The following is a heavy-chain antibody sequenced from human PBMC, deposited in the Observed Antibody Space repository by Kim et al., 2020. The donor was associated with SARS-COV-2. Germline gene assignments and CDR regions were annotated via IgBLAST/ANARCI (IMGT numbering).Heavy chain of an antibody. V-gene: IGHV1-46*01. J-gene: IGHJ5*02. CDR2: INPSGGST. D-gene: IGHD3-10*01. Sequence: ASVKVSCKASGYTFTSYYMHWVRQAPGQGLEWMGIINPSGGSTSYAQKFQGRVTMTRDTSTSTVYMELSSLRSEDTAVYYCARDYAGVRGGHLNWFDPWGQGTLVTVSS. CDR1: GYTFTSYY. CDR3: ARDYAGVRGGHLNWFDP.